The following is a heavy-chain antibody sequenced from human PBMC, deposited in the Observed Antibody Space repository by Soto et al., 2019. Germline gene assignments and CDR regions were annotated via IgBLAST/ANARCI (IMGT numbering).Heavy chain of an antibody. CDR3: ARESGGLDN. Sequence: QVQLVESGGGEVQPGRSLRLSCAASGFTFSGYTMHWVRQAPSKGLEWVALISYDGSDKYYADSVKGRFTISRDNSKNTLDLQMNNLRTEDTSIYYCARESGGLDNWGQGTLVTVSS. V-gene: IGHV3-30-3*01. CDR1: GFTFSGYT. D-gene: IGHD3-10*01. CDR2: ISYDGSDK. J-gene: IGHJ4*02.